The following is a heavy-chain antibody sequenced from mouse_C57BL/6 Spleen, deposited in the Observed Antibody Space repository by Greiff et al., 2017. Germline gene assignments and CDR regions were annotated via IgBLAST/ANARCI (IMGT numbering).Heavy chain of an antibody. Sequence: VQLQQSGAELMQPGASVKLSCTATGYTFTGYWIEWVKQSPGHGLEWIGVILPGSGSTNYNAKFKGQATFTADTSSDPAYMQRSSLATEDSAIYYCARDGLTGTFDYWGQGTTLTVSS. CDR2: ILPGSGST. CDR3: ARDGLTGTFDY. D-gene: IGHD4-1*01. CDR1: GYTFTGYW. J-gene: IGHJ2*01. V-gene: IGHV1-9*01.